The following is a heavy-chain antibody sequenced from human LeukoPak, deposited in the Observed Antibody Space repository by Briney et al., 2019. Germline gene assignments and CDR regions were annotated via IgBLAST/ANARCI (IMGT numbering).Heavy chain of an antibody. D-gene: IGHD3-3*01. CDR2: IKQDGSAK. CDR1: GFTFSSYW. CDR3: ARGSQTYYDFWSGYPSHEGDAFDI. Sequence: GGSLRLSCAASGFTFSSYWMSWVRQAPGQGLEWVANIKQDGSAKYYVDSVKGRFTISRDNAKNSLYLQMNSLRAEDTAVYYCARGSQTYYDFWSGYPSHEGDAFDIWGQGTMVTVSS. J-gene: IGHJ3*02. V-gene: IGHV3-7*01.